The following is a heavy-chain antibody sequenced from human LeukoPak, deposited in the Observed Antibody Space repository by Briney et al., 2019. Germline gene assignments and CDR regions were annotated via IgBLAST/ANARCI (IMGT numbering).Heavy chain of an antibody. D-gene: IGHD1-1*01. CDR2: INTNSGST. CDR1: GHIFSGYY. CDR3: ASWAYNFYYYYYMDV. V-gene: IGHV1-2*02. Sequence: ASMKVSCKASGHIFSGYYMHWVRPAPGQGLEWMAWINTNSGSTKYAQKFQGRVTLTWDTSSSTVYMELNSLRFDDTATYYCASWAYNFYYYYYMDVWGKGTTVTVSS. J-gene: IGHJ6*03.